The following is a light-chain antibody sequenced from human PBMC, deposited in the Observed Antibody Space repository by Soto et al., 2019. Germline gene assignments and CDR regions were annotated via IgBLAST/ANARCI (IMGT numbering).Light chain of an antibody. V-gene: IGLV2-8*01. J-gene: IGLJ1*01. CDR1: SSDVGVYNY. Sequence: QSALTQPPSASGSPGQSVTISCTGTSSDVGVYNYVSWYQQHPGKAPKLMIYEVSKRPSGVPDRFSGSKSGNTASLTVSGLRAEDEADYYCSSYAGSNNFEVFGTGTKLTVL. CDR3: SSYAGSNNFEV. CDR2: EVS.